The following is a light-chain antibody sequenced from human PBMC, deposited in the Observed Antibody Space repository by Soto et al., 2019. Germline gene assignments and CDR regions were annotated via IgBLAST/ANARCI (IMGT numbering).Light chain of an antibody. CDR2: GVT. V-gene: IGLV2-14*01. CDR1: NSDIGAYNY. J-gene: IGLJ1*01. CDR3: SSYTTAYFYV. Sequence: QSVLTQPASVSGSPGQSITISCTGSNSDIGAYNYVSWYQQHPGKAPKLIIHGVTNRPSGVSHRFSGSKSDYTASLTISALQAEDEGDYYCSSYTTAYFYVFGTGTKVTVL.